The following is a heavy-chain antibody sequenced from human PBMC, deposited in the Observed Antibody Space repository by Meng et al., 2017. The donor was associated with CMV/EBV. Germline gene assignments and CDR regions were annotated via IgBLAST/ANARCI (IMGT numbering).Heavy chain of an antibody. V-gene: IGHV3-30-3*01. D-gene: IGHD2-2*01. Sequence: GGSLRLSCAASGFTFSSYAMHWVRQAPGKGLEGVAVISYDGSNKYYADSVKGRFTISRDNSKNTLYLQMNSLRAEDTAVYYCAREGEDIVVVPAATPDYYGMDVWGQGTTVTVSS. J-gene: IGHJ6*02. CDR1: GFTFSSYA. CDR2: ISYDGSNK. CDR3: AREGEDIVVVPAATPDYYGMDV.